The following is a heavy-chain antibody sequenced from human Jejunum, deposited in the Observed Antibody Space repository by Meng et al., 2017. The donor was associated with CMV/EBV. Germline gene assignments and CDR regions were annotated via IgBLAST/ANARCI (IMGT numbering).Heavy chain of an antibody. CDR1: PDLS. Sequence: PDLSIHWVRQAPGKGLEWMGGSDPEDGETIYAQKFQGRVIMTEDKFTDTAYMELSSLRSEDTAVYYCATRRDTYYYDNSGFYSLDYWGQGTLVTVSS. V-gene: IGHV1-24*01. CDR3: ATRRDTYYYDNSGFYSLDY. D-gene: IGHD3-22*01. CDR2: SDPEDGET. J-gene: IGHJ4*02.